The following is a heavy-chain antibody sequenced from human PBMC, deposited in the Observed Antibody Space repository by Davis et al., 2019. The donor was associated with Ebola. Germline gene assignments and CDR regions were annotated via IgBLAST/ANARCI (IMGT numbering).Heavy chain of an antibody. V-gene: IGHV3-23*01. CDR1: GFTFSSYA. CDR2: ISGSGSST. J-gene: IGHJ4*02. CDR3: AKDLWGIVVVVAATPGLDY. Sequence: GESLKISCAASGFTFSSYAMSWVRQAPGKGLEWVSAISGSGSSTYYADSVKGRFTISRDNSKNTLYLQMNSLRAEDTAVYYCAKDLWGIVVVVAATPGLDYWGQGTLVTVSS. D-gene: IGHD2-15*01.